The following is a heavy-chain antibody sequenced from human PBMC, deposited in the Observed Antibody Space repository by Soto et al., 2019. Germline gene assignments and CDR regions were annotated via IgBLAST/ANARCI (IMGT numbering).Heavy chain of an antibody. J-gene: IGHJ6*02. V-gene: IGHV4-31*03. CDR3: ARDPGLIVGATRYYYYGMDV. CDR2: IYYSGSN. Sequence: QVQLQESGPGLVKPSQTLSLTCTVSGGSISSGGYYWSWIRQHPGKGLAWIGYIYYSGSNYYNPSLKSRVTISVDTSKNQFSLKLSSVTAADTAVYYCARDPGLIVGATRYYYYGMDVWGQGTTVTVSS. CDR1: GGSISSGGYY. D-gene: IGHD1-26*01.